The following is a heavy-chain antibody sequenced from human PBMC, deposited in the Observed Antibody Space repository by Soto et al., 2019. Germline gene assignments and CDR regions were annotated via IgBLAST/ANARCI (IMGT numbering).Heavy chain of an antibody. CDR1: GGTFSSYA. Sequence: QVQLVQSGAEVKKPGSSVKVSCKASGGTFSSYAISWVRQAPGQGLEWMGGIIPIFGTADYAQKFQGRVTITAADXTXTXXMELSSLRAEDAAVYYCASHSGSSPEGRYYYGMDVWGQGTTVTVSS. V-gene: IGHV1-69*12. J-gene: IGHJ6*02. CDR2: IIPIFGTA. CDR3: ASHSGSSPEGRYYYGMDV. D-gene: IGHD1-26*01.